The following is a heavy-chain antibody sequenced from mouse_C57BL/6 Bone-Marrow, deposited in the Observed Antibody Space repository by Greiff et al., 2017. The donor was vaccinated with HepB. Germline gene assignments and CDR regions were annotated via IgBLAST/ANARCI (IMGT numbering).Heavy chain of an antibody. J-gene: IGHJ3*01. D-gene: IGHD1-1*01. CDR2: IRWKSDNYAS. CDR3: THYYGSSYVWFAY. V-gene: IGHV6-3*01. CDR1: GFTFSNYW. Sequence: EVQLVESGGGLVQPGGSMKLSCVASGFTFSNYWMNWVRQSPEKGLEWVAQIRWKSDNYASHYAESVKGRFTISRDDSKSSVYLQMHNLRAADTGIYYGTHYYGSSYVWFAYWGQGTLVTVSA.